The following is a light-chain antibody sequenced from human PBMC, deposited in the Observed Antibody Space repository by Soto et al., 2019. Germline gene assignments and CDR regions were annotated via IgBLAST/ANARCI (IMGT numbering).Light chain of an antibody. J-gene: IGKJ2*01. CDR1: QSVSSSY. Sequence: EIVLTQSPGTLSLSPGERANLSCRASQSVSSSYLAWYQQKPGQAPRLLIYGASSRATGIPDRFSGSGSGTDFTLTISRLEPEDFALYYCQQYSSSPYTFGQATKLEIK. CDR2: GAS. CDR3: QQYSSSPYT. V-gene: IGKV3-20*01.